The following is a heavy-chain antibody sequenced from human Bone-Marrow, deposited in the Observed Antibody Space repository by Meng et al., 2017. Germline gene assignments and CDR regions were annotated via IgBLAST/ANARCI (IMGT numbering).Heavy chain of an antibody. V-gene: IGHV3-23*01. J-gene: IGHJ5*02. CDR2: ISGSGGST. Sequence: GESLKISCAASGFTFSSYAMSWVRQAPGKGLEWVSAISGSGGSTYYADSVKGRFTISRDNSKNTLYLQMNSLRAEDTAVYYCAKGYNWNYFNWFDPWGQGTLVTVSS. D-gene: IGHD1-7*01. CDR3: AKGYNWNYFNWFDP. CDR1: GFTFSSYA.